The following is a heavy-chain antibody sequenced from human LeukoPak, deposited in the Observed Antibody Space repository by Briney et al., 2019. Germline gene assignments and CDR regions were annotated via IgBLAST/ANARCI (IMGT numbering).Heavy chain of an antibody. CDR2: ISYDGSNK. CDR3: AREELPRYFDL. CDR1: GFTFSSYG. J-gene: IGHJ2*01. V-gene: IGHV3-30*03. Sequence: GSLRLSCAASGFTFSSYGMHWVCQAPGKGLEWVAVISYDGSNKYYADSVKGRFTISRDNSKNTLYLQMNSLRAEDTAVYYCAREELPRYFDLWGRGTLVTVSS. D-gene: IGHD1-26*01.